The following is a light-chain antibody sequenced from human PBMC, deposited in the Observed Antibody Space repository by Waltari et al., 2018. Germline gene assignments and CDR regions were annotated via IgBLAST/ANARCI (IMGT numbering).Light chain of an antibody. V-gene: IGKV1-5*03. Sequence: DIQMTQSPSTLSASFVDRVTITCRATQSIGDWLAWYQQKPGKAPKLLIYKASSLETGVSSRFSGSGSGTEFTLTVSSLQPDDFATYYCQHFNTYPWTFGQGTKVEMK. CDR2: KAS. J-gene: IGKJ1*01. CDR1: QSIGDW. CDR3: QHFNTYPWT.